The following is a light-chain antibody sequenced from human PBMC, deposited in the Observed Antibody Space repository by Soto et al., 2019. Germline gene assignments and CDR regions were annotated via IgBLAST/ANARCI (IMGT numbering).Light chain of an antibody. CDR2: DVT. J-gene: IGLJ7*01. V-gene: IGLV2-11*01. CDR3: CSYAGSSTFVV. Sequence: QSVLTQPRSVSGSPGQSVTISCTGTSSDVGGYNYVSWYQQHPGKAPKLMIYDVTKRPSGVPDRFSGSRSCNTASLTISGLQAEDEADYFCCSYAGSSTFVVFGGGTQLTV. CDR1: SSDVGGYNY.